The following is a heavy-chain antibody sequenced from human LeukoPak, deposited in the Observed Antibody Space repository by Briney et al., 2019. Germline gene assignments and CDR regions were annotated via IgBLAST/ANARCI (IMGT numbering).Heavy chain of an antibody. V-gene: IGHV4-59*01. D-gene: IGHD4-17*01. Sequence: SETLSLTCTVSGGSISSYSWSWIRQPPGKGLEWIGYIYYSGSTHYTTSLKSRVTISVDTSKNQFSLKLSSVTAADTAVYYCARVSGDYNYYYYYGMDVWGQGTTVTVSS. J-gene: IGHJ6*02. CDR2: IYYSGST. CDR3: ARVSGDYNYYYYYGMDV. CDR1: GGSISSYS.